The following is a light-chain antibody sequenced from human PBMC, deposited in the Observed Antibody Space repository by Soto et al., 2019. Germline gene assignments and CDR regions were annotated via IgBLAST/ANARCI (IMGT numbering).Light chain of an antibody. CDR1: QSISNS. V-gene: IGKV1-39*01. CDR2: AAS. Sequence: DIQMTQSPSSLSAFVGDRVTITCRASQSISNSLNWYQQKPGKAPKLLIYAASRLQSGVPASFSGSGSGTDFTLSISSLLPEDSATYYCQQSYSIPLTFGGGTKVEIK. CDR3: QQSYSIPLT. J-gene: IGKJ4*01.